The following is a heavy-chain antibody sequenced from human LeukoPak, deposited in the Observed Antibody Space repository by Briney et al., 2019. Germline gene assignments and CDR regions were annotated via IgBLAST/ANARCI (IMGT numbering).Heavy chain of an antibody. CDR2: ISYDGST. CDR3: VRAPGGGGAGGHIWFDP. CDR1: GFTFSSPW. D-gene: IGHD2-21*01. J-gene: IGHJ5*02. Sequence: PGGSLRLSCAASGFTFSSPWMHWVRQGPRKGLVWVSRISYDGSTNYADSVQGRLTISRDSTKNTLYLQMNSLRVDDTAVYNCVRAPGGGGAGGHIWFDPGGQGTLVTVSS. V-gene: IGHV3-74*01.